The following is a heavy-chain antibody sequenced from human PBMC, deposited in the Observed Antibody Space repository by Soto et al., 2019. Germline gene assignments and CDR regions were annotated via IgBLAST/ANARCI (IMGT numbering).Heavy chain of an antibody. CDR1: GGSISSSSYY. Sequence: SETLSLTCTVSGGSISSSSYYWGWIRQPPGKGLEWIGSIYYSGSTYYNPSLKSRVTISVDTSKNQFSLKLSSVTAADTAVYYCARWLSSSWFTYSDYWGQGTLVTVSS. J-gene: IGHJ4*02. V-gene: IGHV4-39*01. CDR2: IYYSGST. D-gene: IGHD6-13*01. CDR3: ARWLSSSWFTYSDY.